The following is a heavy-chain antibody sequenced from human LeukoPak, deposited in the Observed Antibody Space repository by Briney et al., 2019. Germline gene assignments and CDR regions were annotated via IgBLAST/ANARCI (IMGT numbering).Heavy chain of an antibody. Sequence: TGGSLRLSCAASGFTFSSYGIHWVRQAPGKGLEWVAFIRYDGSNKNYADSVKGRFTISRDNSKNTLYLQMNSLRAEDTAVYYCAQPPYGSGKPLDYWGQGTLVTVSS. CDR2: IRYDGSNK. CDR1: GFTFSSYG. J-gene: IGHJ4*02. V-gene: IGHV3-30*02. D-gene: IGHD3-10*01. CDR3: AQPPYGSGKPLDY.